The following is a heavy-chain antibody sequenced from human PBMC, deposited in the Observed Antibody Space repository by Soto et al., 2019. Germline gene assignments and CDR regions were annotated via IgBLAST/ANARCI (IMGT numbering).Heavy chain of an antibody. Sequence: QVQLVESGVGVVQPGRSLRLSCAASGFTFSSYGLHWVRQAPGKGLEGGAVIWYDGSNKYYADSVKGRFTISRDKSKNTLYLQMNRLRAEDTAVYYCARDTARAMVRIYYGMDVWGQGTTVTVSS. CDR2: IWYDGSNK. V-gene: IGHV3-33*01. D-gene: IGHD3-10*01. J-gene: IGHJ6*02. CDR1: GFTFSSYG. CDR3: ARDTARAMVRIYYGMDV.